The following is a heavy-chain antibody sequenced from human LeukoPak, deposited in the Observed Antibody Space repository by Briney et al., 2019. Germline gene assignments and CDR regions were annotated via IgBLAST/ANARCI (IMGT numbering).Heavy chain of an antibody. V-gene: IGHV4-39*07. Sequence: PSETLSLTCTVSGGSISSSSYYWGWIRQPPGKGLEWIGSIYYSGSTYYNPSLKSRVTISVDTSKNQFSLKLSSVTAADTAVYYCARRPRYSSSWYYFDYWGQGTLVTVSS. D-gene: IGHD6-13*01. CDR3: ARRPRYSSSWYYFDY. CDR2: IYYSGST. J-gene: IGHJ4*02. CDR1: GGSISSSSYY.